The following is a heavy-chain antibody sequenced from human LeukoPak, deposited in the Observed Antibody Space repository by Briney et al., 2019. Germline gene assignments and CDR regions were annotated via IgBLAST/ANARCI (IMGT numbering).Heavy chain of an antibody. CDR2: IYYSGST. D-gene: IGHD3-3*01. V-gene: IGHV4-59*01. CDR1: GGSISSYY. CDR3: ASSQLRFLEWLPDAFDI. J-gene: IGHJ3*02. Sequence: SETLSLTCTVSGGSISSYYWSWIRQPPGMGLEWIGYIYYSGSTNYNPSLKSRVTISVDTSKNQFSLKLSSVTAADTAVYYCASSQLRFLEWLPDAFDIWGQGTMVTVSS.